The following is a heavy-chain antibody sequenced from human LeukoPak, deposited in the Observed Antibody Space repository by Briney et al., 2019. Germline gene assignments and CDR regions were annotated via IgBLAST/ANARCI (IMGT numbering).Heavy chain of an antibody. CDR1: GFTFSSYS. CDR2: ISSSSSTI. D-gene: IGHD3-22*01. J-gene: IGHJ4*02. Sequence: GGSLRLSCAASGFTFSSYSMNWVRQAPGKGLEWVSYISSSSSTINYADSVKGRFTISRDNAKNSLYLQMNSLRAEDTAVYYCAPFYYDSNSYTPYYWGQGTLVTVSS. V-gene: IGHV3-48*04. CDR3: APFYYDSNSYTPYY.